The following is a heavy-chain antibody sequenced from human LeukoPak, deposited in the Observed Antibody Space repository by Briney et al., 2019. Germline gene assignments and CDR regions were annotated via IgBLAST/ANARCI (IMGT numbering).Heavy chain of an antibody. CDR2: INAYGTST. CDR1: GFSFEDYS. D-gene: IGHD5-24*01. Sequence: GGSLRLSCAASGFSFEDYSMHWVRQGPGQGLEWVSLINAYGTSTYYAASVKGRFTISRDNSKNSLFLQINSLRTEDTALYYCAKDVEPNYSSSGLFDYWGQGTLVTVSS. V-gene: IGHV3-43*01. CDR3: AKDVEPNYSSSGLFDY. J-gene: IGHJ4*02.